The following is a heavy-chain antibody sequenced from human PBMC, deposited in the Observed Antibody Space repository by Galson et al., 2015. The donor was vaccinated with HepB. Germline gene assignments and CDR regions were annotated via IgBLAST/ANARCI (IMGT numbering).Heavy chain of an antibody. CDR2: INPSGGPT. J-gene: IGHJ6*02. Sequence: SVKVSCKASGYTFFTNYIHWVRQAPGQGLEWMGIINPSGGPTSCAQQFQGRVTMTRDTSTSTVFMELSSLRSEDTAVYYCARGIVGATYYYYGMDVWGQGTTVTVSS. CDR1: GYTFFTNY. CDR3: ARGIVGATYYYYGMDV. V-gene: IGHV1-46*01. D-gene: IGHD1-26*01.